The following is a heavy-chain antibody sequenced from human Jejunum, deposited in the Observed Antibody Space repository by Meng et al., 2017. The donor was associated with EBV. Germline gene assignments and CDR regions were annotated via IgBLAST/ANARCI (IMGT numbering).Heavy chain of an antibody. CDR3: ARYSSSSGWLDP. CDR2: IYYSGNT. J-gene: IGHJ5*02. D-gene: IGHD6-19*01. V-gene: IGHV4-39*07. CDR1: GGSISNNLYY. Sequence: QVQLQESGPGLVKSSETLSLTCTVSGGSISNNLYYWGWIRQPPGKGLEWIGTIYYSGNTYYSPSLKSRVTISVDTSKNQFSLQLNSVTAADTAVYYCARYSSSSGWLDPWGQGTLVTVSS.